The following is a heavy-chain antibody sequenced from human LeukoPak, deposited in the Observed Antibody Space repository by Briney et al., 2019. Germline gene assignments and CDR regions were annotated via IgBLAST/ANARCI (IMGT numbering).Heavy chain of an antibody. CDR3: ARATTIFGELAAFDI. CDR2: IHYSGGT. D-gene: IGHD3-3*01. CDR1: GGSISSGDYY. J-gene: IGHJ3*02. V-gene: IGHV4-30-4*08. Sequence: PSQTLSLTCTVSGGSISSGDYYWSWIRQPPGKGLEWIGYIHYSGGTYYNPSLKSRVTISVDTSKNQFSLKLSSVTAADTAVYYCARATTIFGELAAFDIWGQGTMVTVSS.